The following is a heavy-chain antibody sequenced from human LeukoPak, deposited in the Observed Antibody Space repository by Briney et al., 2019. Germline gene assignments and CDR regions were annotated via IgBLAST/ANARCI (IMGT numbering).Heavy chain of an antibody. D-gene: IGHD1-14*01. J-gene: IGHJ5*02. V-gene: IGHV4-34*01. Sequence: SETLSLTCAVYGGSFSGYYWSWIRQPPGKGLEWIGEINHSGGTNYNPSLKSRVTISVDTSKNQFSLKLSSVTAADTAVYYCARGAATDGTARRTPRNNWFDPWGQGTLVTVSS. CDR1: GGSFSGYY. CDR2: INHSGGT. CDR3: ARGAATDGTARRTPRNNWFDP.